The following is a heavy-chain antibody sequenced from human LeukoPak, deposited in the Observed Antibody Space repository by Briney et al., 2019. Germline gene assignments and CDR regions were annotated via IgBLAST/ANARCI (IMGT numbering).Heavy chain of an antibody. D-gene: IGHD4-23*01. CDR1: GYSFTTYW. Sequence: GESLKISCKGSGYSFTTYWIAWVRLMPGKGLERMGIIYGGDSDTRYSPSFQGQVTISADKSITTASLHWSSLKAWDSAMYYCARVYGGNLGYLDSWGQGTLVTVSS. J-gene: IGHJ4*02. CDR3: ARVYGGNLGYLDS. CDR2: IYGGDSDT. V-gene: IGHV5-51*01.